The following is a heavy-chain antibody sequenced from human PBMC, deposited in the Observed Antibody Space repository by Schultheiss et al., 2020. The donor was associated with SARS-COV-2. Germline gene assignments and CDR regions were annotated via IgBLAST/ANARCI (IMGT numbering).Heavy chain of an antibody. V-gene: IGHV1-3*01. J-gene: IGHJ4*02. CDR1: GFTFSSYA. D-gene: IGHD2-21*02. Sequence: GESLKISCAASGFTFSSYAMHWVRQAPGQRLEWMGWINAGNGNTKYSQKFQGRVTITRDTSASTAYMELSSLRSEDTAVYYCASGPPPRTVVTALHYWGQGTLVTVSS. CDR2: INAGNGNT. CDR3: ASGPPPRTVVTALHY.